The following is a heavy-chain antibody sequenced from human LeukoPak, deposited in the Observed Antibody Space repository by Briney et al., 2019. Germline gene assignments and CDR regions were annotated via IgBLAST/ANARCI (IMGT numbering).Heavy chain of an antibody. V-gene: IGHV3-30*04. D-gene: IGHD4-17*01. CDR1: GFTFSSYA. CDR3: AKGSWVTTAAYLDY. Sequence: GRSLRLSCAASGFTFSSYAMHWVRQAPGKGLEWVALISYDGSNKSYADSVKGRFTISRDNSKNTLYLQMNSLEAEDTAVYYCAKGSWVTTAAYLDYWGQGTLVTVSS. J-gene: IGHJ4*02. CDR2: ISYDGSNK.